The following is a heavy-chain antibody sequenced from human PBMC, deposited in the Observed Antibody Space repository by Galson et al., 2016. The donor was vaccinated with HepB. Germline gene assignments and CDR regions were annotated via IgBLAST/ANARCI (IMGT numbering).Heavy chain of an antibody. J-gene: IGHJ5*02. Sequence: SVKVSCKASGGPFDYYAINWVRQAPGQGLEWMGGIIPISGTANYAQRFQGRVTFTADESTTTAYMELSSLRSEDTAVYYCAIDLEQRRRFDPWGQGTLVTVSS. CDR2: IIPISGTA. CDR1: GGPFDYYA. V-gene: IGHV1-69*13. CDR3: AIDLEQRRRFDP. D-gene: IGHD1/OR15-1a*01.